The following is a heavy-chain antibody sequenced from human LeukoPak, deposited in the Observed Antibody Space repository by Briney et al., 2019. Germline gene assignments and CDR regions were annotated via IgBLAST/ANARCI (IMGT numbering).Heavy chain of an antibody. CDR2: INHNGEMI. J-gene: IGHJ4*02. CDR1: GFTFSNYV. Sequence: GGSLRLSCAASGFTFSNYVMSWVRQAPGKGLEWVSYINHNGEMIFYPDFVKGRFTISRDNAKNSLYLQMNSLRDEDTAVYYCAGTKNFDYWGQGTLVTVSS. V-gene: IGHV3-48*02. CDR3: AGTKNFDY.